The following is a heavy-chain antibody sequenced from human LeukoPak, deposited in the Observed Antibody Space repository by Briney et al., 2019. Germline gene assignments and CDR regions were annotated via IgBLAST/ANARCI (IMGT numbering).Heavy chain of an antibody. V-gene: IGHV3-11*04. CDR2: ISSSGTTI. CDR3: TRDHSYGYGRIDF. J-gene: IGHJ4*02. Sequence: GGSLRLSCAASGFTFSDYYMSWIRQAPGKGLEWVSYISSSGTTIYYADSVKGRFTMSRDNAKNSLFLQMTSLTVEDTAVYYCTRDHSYGYGRIDFWGQGTLVTVSS. D-gene: IGHD5-18*01. CDR1: GFTFSDYY.